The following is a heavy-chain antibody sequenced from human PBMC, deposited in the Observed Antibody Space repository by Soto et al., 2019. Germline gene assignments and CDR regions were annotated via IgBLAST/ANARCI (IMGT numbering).Heavy chain of an antibody. CDR2: IKQDGSEK. CDR3: ASVSVTYSSNSNWFDP. V-gene: IGHV3-7*01. D-gene: IGHD6-13*01. Sequence: GGSLRLSCAASGFTFSSYSMNWVRQAPGKGLEWVANIKQDGSEKYYVDAVKGRFTISRDNAKNSLYLQMNSLMAEATAVYYCASVSVTYSSNSNWFDPWGQGTLVTVSS. CDR1: GFTFSSYS. J-gene: IGHJ5*02.